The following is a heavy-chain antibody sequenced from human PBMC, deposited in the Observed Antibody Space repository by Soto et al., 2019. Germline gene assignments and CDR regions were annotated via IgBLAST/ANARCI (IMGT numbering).Heavy chain of an antibody. CDR2: IYYSGTT. V-gene: IGHV4-39*01. CDR3: ARHRQYYDTSGYQPRYFDY. D-gene: IGHD3-22*01. J-gene: IGHJ4*02. Sequence: QLQLQESGPGLVKPSETLSLTCSLSGGSISSSPYYWGCIRQPPGKGLEWLGTIYYSGTTSYNPALKSRVIISVDPSINQLVRKLRSVTADDTAVYYCARHRQYYDTSGYQPRYFDYWGQGTQVTVSS. CDR1: GGSISSSPYY.